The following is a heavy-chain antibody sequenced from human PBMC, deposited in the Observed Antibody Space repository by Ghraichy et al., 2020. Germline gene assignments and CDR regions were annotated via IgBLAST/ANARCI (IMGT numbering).Heavy chain of an antibody. V-gene: IGHV3-7*04. CDR2: INQDGSDN. CDR3: ARGPPPAGLGFDI. Sequence: GESLNISCAASGFTFSSFWMSWVRQAPGKGLEWVANINQDGSDNYYVDSVKGRFIISRDNAKNSLYLQMSNLRAEDTAVYYCARGPPPAGLGFDIWGQGTMITVSS. CDR1: GFTFSSFW. J-gene: IGHJ3*02.